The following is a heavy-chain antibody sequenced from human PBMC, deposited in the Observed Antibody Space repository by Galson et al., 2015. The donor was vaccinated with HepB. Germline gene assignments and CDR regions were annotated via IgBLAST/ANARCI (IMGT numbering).Heavy chain of an antibody. D-gene: IGHD3-22*01. Sequence: SLRLSCAASGFTFSSYSMNWVRQAPGKGLEWVSSISSSSSYIYYADSVKGRFTISRDNAKNSLYLQMNSLRAEDTAVYYCARGAQGDSSGYYVWGQGTLVTVSS. CDR2: ISSSSSYI. CDR1: GFTFSSYS. J-gene: IGHJ4*02. V-gene: IGHV3-21*01. CDR3: ARGAQGDSSGYYV.